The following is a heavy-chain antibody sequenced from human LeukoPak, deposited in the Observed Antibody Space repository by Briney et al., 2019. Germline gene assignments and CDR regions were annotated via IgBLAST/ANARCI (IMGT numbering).Heavy chain of an antibody. CDR1: GYTFTSYY. D-gene: IGHD4-17*01. CDR2: INPSGGST. J-gene: IGHJ5*02. CDR3: ARGWWGTDYGWTNWFDP. Sequence: GASVKVSCKASGYTFTSYYMNWVRHAPGQGLEWMRKINPSGGSTSYAQKFQGRVTMTRDTSTSTVYMELSSLRSEDTAVYYCARGWWGTDYGWTNWFDPWGQGTLVTVSS. V-gene: IGHV1-46*01.